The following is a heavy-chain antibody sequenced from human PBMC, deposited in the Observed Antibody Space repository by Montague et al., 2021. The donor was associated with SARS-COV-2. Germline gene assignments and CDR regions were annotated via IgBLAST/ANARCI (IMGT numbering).Heavy chain of an antibody. CDR1: GGSFSGYY. CDR3: ARGARQGYGFRLGSFDS. Sequence: SETLSLTCAVYGGSFSGYYWNWIRQPPGKGLEWIGEINLSGSTNYNPSLKSRVTMSVDTSKNQFSLKLSSVTAADTAVYYCARGARQGYGFRLGSFDSWGQGTLVTVSS. D-gene: IGHD3-10*01. CDR2: INLSGST. J-gene: IGHJ4*02. V-gene: IGHV4-34*01.